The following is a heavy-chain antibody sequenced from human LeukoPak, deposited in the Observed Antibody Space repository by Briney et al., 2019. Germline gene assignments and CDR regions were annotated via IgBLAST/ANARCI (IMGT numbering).Heavy chain of an antibody. J-gene: IGHJ3*01. V-gene: IGHV3-21*01. CDR2: ISTRDTFI. D-gene: IGHD1-1*01. CDR3: ARWKPRSDAFDF. CDR1: GFTFSTYS. Sequence: GGSLRLSCEASGFTFSTYSMAWVRQTPGEGLEWLSSISTRDTFINYADSVKGRFTISRDNANNSLFLQMTSPRAEDTAIYYCARWKPRSDAFDFWGKGTMVIVSS.